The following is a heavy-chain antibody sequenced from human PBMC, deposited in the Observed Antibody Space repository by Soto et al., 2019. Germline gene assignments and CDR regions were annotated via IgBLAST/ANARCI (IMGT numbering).Heavy chain of an antibody. J-gene: IGHJ6*02. Sequence: SETLSLTCSVSGYSVSSSDYYWAWIRQPPGKGLEWIGSMLYRGITYYNPSLKSRVTLSVDPSKNQFSVRLNSVTASDTAVYYCAPLSVSLSGPYGIHVWGQGTTVTVSS. CDR2: MLYRGIT. CDR3: APLSVSLSGPYGIHV. D-gene: IGHD2-15*01. V-gene: IGHV4-39*01. CDR1: GYSVSSSDYY.